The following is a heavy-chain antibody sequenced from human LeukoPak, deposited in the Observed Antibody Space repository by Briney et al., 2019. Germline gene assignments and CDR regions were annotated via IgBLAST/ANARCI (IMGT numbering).Heavy chain of an antibody. D-gene: IGHD2-15*01. V-gene: IGHV3-23*01. CDR2: ISGSGGST. Sequence: GALILSCAASGFTFSSYAMSWVRQAPGKGLEWVSVISGSGGSTYYADSVKGRFTISRDSAKKSLYLQMNSLRAEDTALYYCAKDRYCTSSSCPIDYWGRGTLVTVSS. CDR3: AKDRYCTSSSCPIDY. CDR1: GFTFSSYA. J-gene: IGHJ4*02.